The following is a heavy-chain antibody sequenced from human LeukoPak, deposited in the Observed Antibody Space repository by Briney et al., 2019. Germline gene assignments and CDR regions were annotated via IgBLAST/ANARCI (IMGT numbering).Heavy chain of an antibody. CDR2: IYTSGST. J-gene: IGHJ4*02. D-gene: IGHD3-9*01. V-gene: IGHV4-4*07. CDR3: ARGYYDILTGYYRDY. Sequence: SETLSLTCTVSGGSTSSYYWSWIRQPAGKGLEWIGRIYTSGSTNYNPSLKSRVTMSVDTSKNQFSLKLSSVTAADTAVYYCARGYYDILTGYYRDYWGQGTLVTVSS. CDR1: GGSTSSYY.